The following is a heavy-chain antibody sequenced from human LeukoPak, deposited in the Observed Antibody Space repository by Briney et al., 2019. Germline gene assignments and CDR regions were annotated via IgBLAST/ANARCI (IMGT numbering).Heavy chain of an antibody. J-gene: IGHJ4*02. CDR2: IYTSGST. D-gene: IGHD1-26*01. CDR1: GGSISSYY. CDR3: ARRPRGGYFPD. V-gene: IGHV4-4*09. Sequence: PSETPSLTCTVSGGSISSYYWSWIRQPPGKGLEWIGYIYTSGSTNYNPSLKSRVTISVDTSKNQFSLKLSSVTAADTAVYYCARRPRGGYFPDWGQGTLVTVSS.